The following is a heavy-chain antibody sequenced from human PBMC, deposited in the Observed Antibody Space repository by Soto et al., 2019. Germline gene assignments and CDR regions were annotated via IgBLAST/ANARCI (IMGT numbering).Heavy chain of an antibody. CDR3: AREVDIVPTPGGDY. J-gene: IGHJ4*02. CDR1: VYNFNSYG. D-gene: IGHD5-12*01. CDR2: ISGYNGNF. Sequence: XSVKVSCKASVYNFNSYGVAWVRQAPGQGLEWMGWISGYNGNFMYAEKVEERVTMTTDTSTSTAYMELRSLRSDDTAVYFCAREVDIVPTPGGDYWGQGPLVTVSS. V-gene: IGHV1-18*04.